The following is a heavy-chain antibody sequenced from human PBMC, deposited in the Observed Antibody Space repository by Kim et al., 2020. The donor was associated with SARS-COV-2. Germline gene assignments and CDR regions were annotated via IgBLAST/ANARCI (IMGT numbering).Heavy chain of an antibody. V-gene: IGHV3-23*01. Sequence: GGSLRLSCAASGSTFSSYGMHWVRQAPGKGLEWVSAIGTGGGSTYYADSVKGRFTISRDNSKNTLHLLMNSLIAEDTAVYYCATKGYFDYWGHGTPVTV. CDR2: IGTGGGST. CDR3: ATKGYFDY. J-gene: IGHJ4*01. CDR1: GSTFSSYG. D-gene: IGHD6-13*01.